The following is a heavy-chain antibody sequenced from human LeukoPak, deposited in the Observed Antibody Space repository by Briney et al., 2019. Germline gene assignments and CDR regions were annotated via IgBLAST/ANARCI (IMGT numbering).Heavy chain of an antibody. CDR1: GGTFISYA. CDR3: ARLSGSWYERVFDY. J-gene: IGHJ4*02. CDR2: INPNSGGT. Sequence: ASVKVSCKASGGTFISYAISWVRQAPGQGLEWMGRINPNSGGTNYAQKFQGRVTMTRDTSISTAYMELSRLRSDDTAVYYCARLSGSWYERVFDYWGQGTLVTVSS. D-gene: IGHD6-13*01. V-gene: IGHV1-2*06.